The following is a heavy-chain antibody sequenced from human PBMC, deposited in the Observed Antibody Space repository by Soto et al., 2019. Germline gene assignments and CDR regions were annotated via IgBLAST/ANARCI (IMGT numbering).Heavy chain of an antibody. J-gene: IGHJ4*02. V-gene: IGHV5-51*01. Sequence: GESLKISCKGSGYSFTSYWIGWVRQMPGKGLEWMGIIYPGDSDTRYSPSFQGQVTISADKSISTAYLQWSSLKASDTAMYYCARHLGYLVATAPPVYYWGQGTLVTVSS. CDR1: GYSFTSYW. D-gene: IGHD5-12*01. CDR3: ARHLGYLVATAPPVYY. CDR2: IYPGDSDT.